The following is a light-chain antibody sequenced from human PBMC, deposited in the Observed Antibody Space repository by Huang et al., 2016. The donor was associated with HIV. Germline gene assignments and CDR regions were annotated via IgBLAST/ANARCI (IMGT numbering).Light chain of an antibody. CDR1: QSVSSN. Sequence: EIVMTQSPATLSVSPGERATLSCRASQSVSSNLAWYQQKPGPAPRLLIYAASTRATGIPARFSGSGSGTEFTLTISSLQSEDCAVYYCQQYNNWPRTFGQGTKVEIK. J-gene: IGKJ1*01. V-gene: IGKV3-15*01. CDR2: AAS. CDR3: QQYNNWPRT.